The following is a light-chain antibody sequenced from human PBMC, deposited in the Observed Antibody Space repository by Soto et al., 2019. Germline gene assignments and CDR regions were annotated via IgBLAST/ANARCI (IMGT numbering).Light chain of an antibody. J-gene: IGKJ1*01. CDR3: LHYNDWPRWT. CDR2: GAS. CDR1: QSVSNN. V-gene: IGKV3-15*01. Sequence: EIVMTQSPATLSVSPGERATLSVRSSQSVSNNLAWYQQQPGQAPRLLIYGASTTASGIPARFSASGSGTEFTLTISSLQSEDFAVYYCLHYNDWPRWTFGQGTKVDI.